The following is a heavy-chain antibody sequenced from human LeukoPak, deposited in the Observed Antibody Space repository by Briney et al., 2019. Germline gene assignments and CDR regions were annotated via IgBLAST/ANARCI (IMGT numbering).Heavy chain of an antibody. CDR3: ASSGAVAGSFDY. CDR2: INHSGST. V-gene: IGHV4-34*01. CDR1: GGSFSGYY. J-gene: IGHJ4*02. D-gene: IGHD6-19*01. Sequence: KPSETLSLTCAVYGGSFSGYYWSWIRQPPGKGLEWIGEINHSGSTNYNPSLKSRVTISVGTSKNQFSLKLSSVTAADTAVYYCASSGAVAGSFDYWGQGTLVTVSS.